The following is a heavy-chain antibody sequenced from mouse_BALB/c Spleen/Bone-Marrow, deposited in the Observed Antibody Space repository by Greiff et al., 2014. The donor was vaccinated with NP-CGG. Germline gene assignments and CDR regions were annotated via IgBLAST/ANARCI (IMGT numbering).Heavy chain of an antibody. CDR1: GYTFTRYY. CDR2: INPTNGGT. V-gene: IGHV1S81*02. Sequence: VQLVESGAELVKPGASVKLSCKASGYTFTRYYMYWVKQRPGQGLEWIGEINPTNGGTNFNEKFKSKATLTVDKSSNTAYMQLSSLTSEDSAVYYCTRSNYGYWYFDVWGAGTTVTVSS. CDR3: TRSNYGYWYFDV. D-gene: IGHD1-1*01. J-gene: IGHJ1*01.